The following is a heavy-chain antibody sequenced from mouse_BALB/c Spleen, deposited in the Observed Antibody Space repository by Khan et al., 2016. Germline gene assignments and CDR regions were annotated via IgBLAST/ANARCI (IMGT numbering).Heavy chain of an antibody. V-gene: IGHV1-80*01. J-gene: IGHJ3*01. CDR1: GYAFSGYW. CDR3: ARGTPFAS. CDR2: IYPGDGDT. D-gene: IGHD2-14*01. Sequence: QVQLQQPGAELVRPGSSVKISCKASGYAFSGYWMNWVKQRPGQGLEWIGQIYPGDGDTNYNGKFKGKATLTADKSSSTAYMQLSSLTSEDSVVYFCARGTPFASWGQGTLVTVSA.